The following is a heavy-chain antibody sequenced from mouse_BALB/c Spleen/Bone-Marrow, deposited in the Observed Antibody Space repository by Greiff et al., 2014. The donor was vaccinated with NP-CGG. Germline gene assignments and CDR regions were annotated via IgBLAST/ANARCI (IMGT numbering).Heavy chain of an antibody. CDR3: ARSYGNWYFDV. V-gene: IGHV1S29*02. J-gene: IGHJ1*01. CDR1: GYTFTDHN. D-gene: IGHD2-10*02. CDR2: IYPYNGGT. Sequence: EVQRVESGPELVKPGASVKISCKASGYTFTDHNMHWVKQSHGKSLEWIGYIYPYNGGTGYNQRFKSKATLTVDNSSSTAYMELRSLTSEDSAVYYCARSYGNWYFDVWGAGTTVTVSS.